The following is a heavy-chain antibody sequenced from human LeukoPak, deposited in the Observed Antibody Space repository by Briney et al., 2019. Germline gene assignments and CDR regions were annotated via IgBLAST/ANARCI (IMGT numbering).Heavy chain of an antibody. Sequence: GGSLRLSCVVSGINFADYAMHWVRQPPGKGLEWVSLISADGGSTFSADSVKGRFSISRDNSKNSLYLQMNSLRSEDTAMYYCAKESGEFDYWGQGTLVAVSS. V-gene: IGHV3-43*02. CDR3: AKESGEFDY. CDR2: ISADGGST. CDR1: GINFADYA. J-gene: IGHJ4*02.